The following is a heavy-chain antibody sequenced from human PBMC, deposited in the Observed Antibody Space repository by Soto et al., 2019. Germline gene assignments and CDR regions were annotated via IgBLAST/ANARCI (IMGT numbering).Heavy chain of an antibody. V-gene: IGHV3-33*01. J-gene: IGHJ4*02. CDR2: IWYDGSNK. D-gene: IGHD3-22*01. CDR3: ARDHRYYYDRSGYYGYFDH. Sequence: QVQLVESGGGVVQPGRSLRLSCAASGFTFSSYGMHWVRKAPGKGLEWVAVIWYDGSNKYYADSVKGRFTISRDNSKNMLYLQMNSLRAEDTAVYYCARDHRYYYDRSGYYGYFDHWGQGTLVTVSS. CDR1: GFTFSSYG.